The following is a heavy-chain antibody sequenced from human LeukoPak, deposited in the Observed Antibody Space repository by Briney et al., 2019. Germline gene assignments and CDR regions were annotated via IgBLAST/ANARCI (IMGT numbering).Heavy chain of an antibody. J-gene: IGHJ6*03. CDR1: GYTFTGYY. D-gene: IGHD2-2*01. CDR2: INPNSGGT. V-gene: IGHV1-2*02. Sequence: ASVKVSCKASGYTFTGYYMHWVRQAPGQGLEWMGWINPNSGGTNYAQKFQGRVTMTRDTSISTAYMELSRLRSDDTAVYYCARGYQLPVNYYYYYYMDVWSKGTTVTVSS. CDR3: ARGYQLPVNYYYYYYMDV.